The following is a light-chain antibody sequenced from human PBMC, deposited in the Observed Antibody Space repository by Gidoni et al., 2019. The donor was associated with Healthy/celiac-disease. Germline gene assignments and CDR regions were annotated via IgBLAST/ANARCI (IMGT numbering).Light chain of an antibody. J-gene: IGLJ2*01. CDR2: EVS. V-gene: IGLV2-14*01. CDR1: SSDVGGYND. CDR3: SSYTSSSTLVV. Sequence: QSALTQPPSVSGSPGPSITISCTRTSSDVGGYNDVSWYQQHPGKATKLMSYEVSNRPSGVSNRFAGSKSGNTASLTISGLQAEDEADYYCSSYTSSSTLVVFGGGTKLTVL.